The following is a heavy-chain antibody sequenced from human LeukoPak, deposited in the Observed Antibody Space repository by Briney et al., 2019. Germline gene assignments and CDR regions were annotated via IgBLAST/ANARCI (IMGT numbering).Heavy chain of an antibody. D-gene: IGHD1-26*01. CDR3: AKDIYPRGSYPSPNLDY. J-gene: IGHJ4*02. Sequence: GGSLRLSCAASGFTFSSYGMHWVRQAPGKGLEWVAVISYDGSNKYYADSVKGRFTISRDNSKNTLYLQMNSLRAEDTALYYCAKDIYPRGSYPSPNLDYWGQGTLVTVSS. V-gene: IGHV3-30*18. CDR2: ISYDGSNK. CDR1: GFTFSSYG.